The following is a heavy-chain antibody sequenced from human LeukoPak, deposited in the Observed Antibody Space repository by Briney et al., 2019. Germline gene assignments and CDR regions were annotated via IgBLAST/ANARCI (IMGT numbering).Heavy chain of an antibody. J-gene: IGHJ4*02. Sequence: SGGSLRLSCAASGFTSGSYAMSWVRQAPGKGLEWVSAISGSGGSTYYADSVKGRFTISRDNSKNTLYLQMNSLRAEDTAVYYCAKLLVPFDYWGQGTLVTVSS. CDR1: GFTSGSYA. V-gene: IGHV3-23*01. D-gene: IGHD3-10*01. CDR2: ISGSGGST. CDR3: AKLLVPFDY.